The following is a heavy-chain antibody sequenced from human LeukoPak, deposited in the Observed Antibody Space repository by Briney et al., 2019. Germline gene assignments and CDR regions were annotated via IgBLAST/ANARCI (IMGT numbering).Heavy chain of an antibody. D-gene: IGHD6-19*01. Sequence: GASVKVSCKASGYTFTGYYMHWVRQAPGQGLEWMGWINPNSGGTNYAQKFQGRVTMTRDTSISTAYMELSRLRSDDTAVYYCATAAGWLFYYYYYMDVWGKGTTVTVSS. CDR3: ATAAGWLFYYYYYMDV. V-gene: IGHV1-2*02. CDR1: GYTFTGYY. CDR2: INPNSGGT. J-gene: IGHJ6*03.